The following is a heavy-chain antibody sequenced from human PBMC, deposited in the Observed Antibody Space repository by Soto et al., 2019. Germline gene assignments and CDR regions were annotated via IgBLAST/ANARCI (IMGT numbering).Heavy chain of an antibody. J-gene: IGHJ4*02. CDR1: GFTFSSYS. CDR3: ARDRVEQWLVHDY. D-gene: IGHD6-19*01. V-gene: IGHV3-21*01. CDR2: ISSSSSYI. Sequence: EVQLVESGGGLVKPGGSLRLSCAASGFTFSSYSMNWVRQAPGKGLEWVSSISSSSSYIYYADSVKGRFTISRDNAKNSLYLQMNSLRAEDTAVYYCARDRVEQWLVHDYWGQGTLVTVSS.